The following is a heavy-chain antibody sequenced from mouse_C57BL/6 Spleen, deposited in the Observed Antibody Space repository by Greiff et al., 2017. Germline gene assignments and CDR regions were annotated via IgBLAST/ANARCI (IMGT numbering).Heavy chain of an antibody. CDR3: AADYYGSSYRVYFDD. CDR1: GYSFTSGYY. V-gene: IGHV3-6*01. Sequence: ESGPGLVKPSQSLSLTCSVTGYSFTSGYYWNWIRPFPGNKLEWMGYIGYAGSNNYNPSLKNRISITRDTSKNQFFLKLNPVTTEYTATYYCAADYYGSSYRVYFDDWGQGTTLTVSS. CDR2: IGYAGSN. J-gene: IGHJ2*01. D-gene: IGHD1-1*01.